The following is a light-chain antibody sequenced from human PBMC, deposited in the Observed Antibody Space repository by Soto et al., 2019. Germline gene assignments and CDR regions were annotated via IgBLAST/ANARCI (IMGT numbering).Light chain of an antibody. CDR1: QSLLHTNGYIY. V-gene: IGKV2-28*01. CDR2: WGS. Sequence: DIVMTQSTLSLPVTPGEPASISCRSSQSLLHTNGYIYLDWYLQKAGQSPQLLIYWGSQRASGVPARFRGSGSGTNFTLKINRVEPEDVGVYYCMQGLQIPKTLGQGTKLEIK. CDR3: MQGLQIPKT. J-gene: IGKJ2*01.